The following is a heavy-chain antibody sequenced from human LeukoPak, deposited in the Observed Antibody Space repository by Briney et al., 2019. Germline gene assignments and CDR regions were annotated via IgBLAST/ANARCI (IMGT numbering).Heavy chain of an antibody. CDR3: AKGTTEPSYYYMDV. D-gene: IGHD1-1*01. Sequence: GGSLRLSCGASGFTFGTYWMHWVRQAPGKGLVWVSGINSDGGTTTYADSVKGRFTISRDNAKNTMYLQMNNLRAEDTAIYYCAKGTTEPSYYYMDVWGKGTTVTISS. CDR2: INSDGGTT. V-gene: IGHV3-74*01. CDR1: GFTFGTYW. J-gene: IGHJ6*03.